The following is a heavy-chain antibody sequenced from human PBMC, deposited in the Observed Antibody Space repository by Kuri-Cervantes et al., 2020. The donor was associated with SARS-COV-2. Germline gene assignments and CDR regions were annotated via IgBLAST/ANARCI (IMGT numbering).Heavy chain of an antibody. D-gene: IGHD3-22*01. CDR2: IYHSGST. CDR1: GYSISSGYY. J-gene: IGHJ4*02. Sequence: SQTLSLTCAVSGYSISSGYYWVWIRQPPGKGLEWIGSIYHSGSTYYNPSLKSRVTISVDTSKNQFSLKLSSVTAADTAVYYCARGAASITMIVVVGNFDYWGQGTLVTVSS. CDR3: ARGAASITMIVVVGNFDY. V-gene: IGHV4-38-2*01.